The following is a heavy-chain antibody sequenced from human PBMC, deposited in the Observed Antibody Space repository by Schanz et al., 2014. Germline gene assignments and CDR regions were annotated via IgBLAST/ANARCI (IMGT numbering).Heavy chain of an antibody. J-gene: IGHJ4*02. CDR1: GFTFDDYT. CDR3: AKQHGVIQPVSDY. V-gene: IGHV3-23*04. D-gene: IGHD3-22*01. CDR2: LSGSGAGT. Sequence: EVQLVESGGVVVQPGGSLRLSCAGSGFTFDDYTMHWVRQPPGKGLEWVSTLSGSGAGTFYADSVKGRFTISRDNSENTLYLQMNSLRAEDTAVYYCAKQHGVIQPVSDYWGQGTLVTVSS.